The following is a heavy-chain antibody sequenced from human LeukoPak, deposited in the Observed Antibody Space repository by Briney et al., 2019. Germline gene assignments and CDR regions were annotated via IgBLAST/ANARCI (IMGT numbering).Heavy chain of an antibody. CDR2: IYYSGST. CDR1: GGSISSYY. J-gene: IGHJ6*03. D-gene: IGHD5-18*01. Sequence: PSETLSLTCTVSGGSISSYYWSWIRQPPGKGLEWIGYIYYSGSTNYNPSLKSRVTISVDTSKNQFSLKLSSVTAADTAVYYCARVDTTMPSDYYMDVWGKGTTVTVSS. CDR3: ARVDTTMPSDYYMDV. V-gene: IGHV4-59*01.